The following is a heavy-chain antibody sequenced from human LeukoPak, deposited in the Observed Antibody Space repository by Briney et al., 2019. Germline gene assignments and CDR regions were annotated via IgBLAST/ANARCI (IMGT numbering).Heavy chain of an antibody. CDR3: AKGSHYSRPYYFDF. V-gene: IGHV3-23*01. J-gene: IGHJ4*02. Sequence: GGSLRLSCAASGFTFNNYAMSWVRQAPGKGLEWVSAITGSGDDTYHSDSVKGRFTISRDNSKNTLYLQMNSLKAEDTAVYYCAKGSHYSRPYYFDFWGQEILVTVSS. CDR2: ITGSGDDT. CDR1: GFTFNNYA. D-gene: IGHD3-10*01.